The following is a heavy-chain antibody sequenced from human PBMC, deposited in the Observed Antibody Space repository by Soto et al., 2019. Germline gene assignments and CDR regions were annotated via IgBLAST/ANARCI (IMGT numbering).Heavy chain of an antibody. CDR1: GFSFSSYA. CDR3: ARGIERLLGY. CDR2: ISYDGSNK. D-gene: IGHD3-10*01. V-gene: IGHV3-30-3*01. Sequence: QVQLVESGGGVVQPGRSLRLSCAASGFSFSSYAMHWVRQAPGKGLEWVAVISYDGSNKYYADSVKGRFTISRDNSKNTLYLQMNSLRAEDTAVYYCARGIERLLGYWGQGTLVTVSS. J-gene: IGHJ4*02.